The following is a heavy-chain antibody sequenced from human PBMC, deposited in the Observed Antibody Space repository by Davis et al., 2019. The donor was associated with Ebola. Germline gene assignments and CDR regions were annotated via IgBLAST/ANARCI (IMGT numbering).Heavy chain of an antibody. J-gene: IGHJ4*02. V-gene: IGHV3-23*01. CDR1: GFTFSSYA. CDR2: IGYNGDNT. D-gene: IGHD1-26*01. Sequence: PGGSLRLSCAASGFTFSSYAMSWVRQAPGKGLEWVSTIGYNGDNTYYADSVKGRFTISRDNAKNTLYLQMNNLRVEDTAVYYCATLPGYYWGQGTLVTVSS. CDR3: ATLPGYY.